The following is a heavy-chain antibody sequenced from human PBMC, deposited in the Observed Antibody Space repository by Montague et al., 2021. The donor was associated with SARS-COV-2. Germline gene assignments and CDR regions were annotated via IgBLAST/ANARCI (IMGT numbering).Heavy chain of an antibody. CDR3: ARMECGTVSSEGI. V-gene: IGHV2-70*17. J-gene: IGHJ1*01. Sequence: PALVKPTQTLTLTCTFSGFSLNSKGVCVTWIRQPPGGALESLARIDWDDAKFYNTSLKARLAVSKGASETQVVPKVTDLDPADTATYFCARMECGTVSSEGIWGQGIKVTVSS. CDR1: GFSLNSKGVC. D-gene: IGHD1-7*01. CDR2: IDWDDAK.